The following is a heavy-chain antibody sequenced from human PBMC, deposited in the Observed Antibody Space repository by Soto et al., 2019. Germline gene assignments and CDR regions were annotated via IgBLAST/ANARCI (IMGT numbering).Heavy chain of an antibody. D-gene: IGHD3-16*01. CDR3: AKDGGDYISAFDI. CDR2: ISYDGSNK. Sequence: GGSLRLSCAASGFTFSSYGMHWVRQAPGKGLEWVAVISYDGSNKYYADSVKGRFTISRDNSKNTLYLQMNSLRAEDTAVYHCAKDGGDYISAFDIWGQGTMVTVSS. J-gene: IGHJ3*02. CDR1: GFTFSSYG. V-gene: IGHV3-30*18.